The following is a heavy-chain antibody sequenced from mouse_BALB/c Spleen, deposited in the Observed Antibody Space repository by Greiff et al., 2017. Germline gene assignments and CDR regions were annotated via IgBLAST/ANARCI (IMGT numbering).Heavy chain of an antibody. J-gene: IGHJ2*01. Sequence: EVKLVESGGGLVQPGGSLKLSCAASGFTFSSYGMSWVRQTPDKRLELVATINSNGGSTYYPDSVKGRFTISRDNAKNTLYLQMSSLKSEDTAMYYCARDRGIFDYWGQGTTLTVSS. D-gene: IGHD3-1*01. CDR3: ARDRGIFDY. CDR1: GFTFSSYG. CDR2: INSNGGST. V-gene: IGHV5-6-3*01.